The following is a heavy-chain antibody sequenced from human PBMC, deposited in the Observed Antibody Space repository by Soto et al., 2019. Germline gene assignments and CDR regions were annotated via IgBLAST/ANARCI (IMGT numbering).Heavy chain of an antibody. J-gene: IGHJ6*02. V-gene: IGHV3-23*01. CDR1: GFTFSSYA. D-gene: IGHD1-20*01. Sequence: GGSLRLSYAASGFTFSSYAMSWVRQAPGKGLEWVSAISGSGGSTYYADSVKGRFTISRDNSKNTLYLQMNSLRAEDTAVYYCAKPIRVYYYYGMDVWGQGTTVTVSS. CDR3: AKPIRVYYYYGMDV. CDR2: ISGSGGST.